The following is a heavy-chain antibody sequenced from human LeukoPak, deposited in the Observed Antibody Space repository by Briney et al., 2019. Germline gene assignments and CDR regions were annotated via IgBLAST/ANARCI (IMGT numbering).Heavy chain of an antibody. CDR3: ARVEAWQWLARLDPSPFDH. CDR2: ISSTSRYI. D-gene: IGHD6-19*01. Sequence: GGSLRLSCTASGFTFSGYSMNWVRQAPGKGLEWVASISSTSRYIYYADSMKGRFTISRDNAKNSLYLQINSLRAEDTAVYYCARVEAWQWLARLDPSPFDHWGQGTLVTVSS. CDR1: GFTFSGYS. J-gene: IGHJ4*02. V-gene: IGHV3-21*06.